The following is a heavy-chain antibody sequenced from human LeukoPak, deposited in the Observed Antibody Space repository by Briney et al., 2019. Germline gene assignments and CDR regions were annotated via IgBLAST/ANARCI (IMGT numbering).Heavy chain of an antibody. CDR3: ARKTSNGSGSYYINWFDP. J-gene: IGHJ5*02. V-gene: IGHV4-34*01. Sequence: PSETLSLTCAVYGGSFTAYYWSWIRQPPGKGPEWIGEINHSGSTDYNPSLKSRVTMSIDTSKNQFSLKLSSVTAADTAVYSCARKTSNGSGSYYINWFDPWGQGTLVTVSS. CDR1: GGSFTAYY. CDR2: INHSGST. D-gene: IGHD3-10*01.